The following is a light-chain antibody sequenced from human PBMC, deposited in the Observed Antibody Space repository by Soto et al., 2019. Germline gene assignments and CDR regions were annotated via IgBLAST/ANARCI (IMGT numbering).Light chain of an antibody. Sequence: DIQMTQSPSSLSASVGERVTITCLASQSISSWLAWYQQKPGKAPKLLIYDASSLESGVPSRFSGSGSGTEFTLTISSLQPDDFATYYCQQYNSYPWTFGQGTKVDI. J-gene: IGKJ1*01. CDR3: QQYNSYPWT. CDR2: DAS. V-gene: IGKV1-5*01. CDR1: QSISSW.